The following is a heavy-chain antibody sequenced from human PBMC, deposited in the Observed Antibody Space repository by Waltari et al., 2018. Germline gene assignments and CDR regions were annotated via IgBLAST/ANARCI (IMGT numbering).Heavy chain of an antibody. Sequence: QVQLQQWGAGLLKPSETLSLTCAVYGGSFSGYYWSWIRQPQGKGLEWIGEINHSGSTNYNPSLKSRVTISVDTSKNQFSLKLSSVTAADTAVYYCARHSWPNYGDYVCFGWFDPWGQGTLVTVSS. CDR3: ARHSWPNYGDYVCFGWFDP. J-gene: IGHJ5*02. D-gene: IGHD4-17*01. CDR1: GGSFSGYY. CDR2: INHSGST. V-gene: IGHV4-34*01.